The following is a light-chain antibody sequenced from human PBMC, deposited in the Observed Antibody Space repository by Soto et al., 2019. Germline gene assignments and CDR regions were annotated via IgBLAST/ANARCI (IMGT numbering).Light chain of an antibody. J-gene: IGLJ3*02. Sequence: QSVLTQPPSLSGTPGQGVTISCSGGSSNIATNYVYWYQLLPGTAPKLVIFSNTIRPPRVPDRFSGSKSGASASLVISGLRSEDEADYFCASWDDSLFGGVFGGGTQLTVL. CDR3: ASWDDSLFGGV. CDR2: SNT. V-gene: IGLV1-47*02. CDR1: SSNIATNY.